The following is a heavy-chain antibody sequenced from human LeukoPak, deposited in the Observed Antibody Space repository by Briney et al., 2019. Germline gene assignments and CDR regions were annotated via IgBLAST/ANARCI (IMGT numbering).Heavy chain of an antibody. V-gene: IGHV4-39*07. CDR2: IYYSGST. CDR3: ARDGGPVGDPGDYFDY. CDR1: GGSISSSSYY. Sequence: PSETLSLTCAVSGGSISSSSYYWGWIRQPPGKGLEWIGSIYYSGSTYYNPSLKSRVTISVDTSKNQFSLKLSSVTAADTAVYYCARDGGPVGDPGDYFDYWGQGTLVTVSS. D-gene: IGHD2-15*01. J-gene: IGHJ4*02.